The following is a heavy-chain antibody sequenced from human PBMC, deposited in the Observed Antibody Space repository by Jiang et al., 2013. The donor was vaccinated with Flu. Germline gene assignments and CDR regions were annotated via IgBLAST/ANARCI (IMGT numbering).Heavy chain of an antibody. CDR2: ISFDGSKT. D-gene: IGHD2-2*01. J-gene: IGHJ6*02. CDR1: GFAFSYHA. V-gene: IGHV3-30*04. CDR3: ARDGKNVLVPSATGEIDYHYYGMDV. Sequence: VQLVESGGGVVQPGGSLRLSCTASGFAFSYHAMYWVRQAPGKGLEWVALISFDGSKTFYADSVKGRFTISRDTSKNSLFLQMNSLRAEDTAVYFCARDGKNVLVPSATGEIDYHYYGMDVWGQGTTVSVSS.